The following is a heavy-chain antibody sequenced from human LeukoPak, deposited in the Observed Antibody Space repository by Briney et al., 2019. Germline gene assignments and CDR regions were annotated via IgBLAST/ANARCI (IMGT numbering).Heavy chain of an antibody. CDR1: GYTFTCYY. J-gene: IGHJ5*02. D-gene: IGHD3-22*01. CDR2: INPNSGGT. CDR3: ARGPMIVVVITSRWFDP. Sequence: ASVKVSCKASGYTFTCYYMHWVRQAPGQGLEWMGWINPNSGGTNYAQKFQGRVAMTRDTSISTAYMELSRLRSDDTAVYYCARGPMIVVVITSRWFDPWGQGTLVTVSS. V-gene: IGHV1-2*02.